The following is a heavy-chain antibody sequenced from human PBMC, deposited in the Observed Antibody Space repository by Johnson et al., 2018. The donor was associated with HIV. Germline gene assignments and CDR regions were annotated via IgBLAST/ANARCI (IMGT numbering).Heavy chain of an antibody. Sequence: MQLVESGGGLVKPGGSLRLSCAASGFTFTNAWMNWVRQAPGKGLEWVGRIKSKTDGGTTDYAAPVKGRFTISRDDSKNTLYLQMNSLRAEDTAVYYCAKDLFLNCSGGSCYWTDAFDIWGQGTMVTVSS. D-gene: IGHD2-15*01. V-gene: IGHV3-15*01. J-gene: IGHJ3*02. CDR3: AKDLFLNCSGGSCYWTDAFDI. CDR1: GFTFTNAW. CDR2: IKSKTDGGTT.